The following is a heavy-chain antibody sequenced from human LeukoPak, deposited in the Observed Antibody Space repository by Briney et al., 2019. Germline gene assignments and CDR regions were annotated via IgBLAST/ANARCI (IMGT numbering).Heavy chain of an antibody. J-gene: IGHJ3*02. CDR1: GFSVSKTY. Sequence: QAGGSLRLSCAASGFSVSKTYMNWVRQAPGKGPEWVSVIRSGGDTQYADSVKGRFTVSRDDFKNTLYLQMNSLRAEDTAVYYCAKEGVYDNSGYNDALDNWGQGTQVTVSS. CDR3: AKEGVYDNSGYNDALDN. D-gene: IGHD3-22*01. CDR2: IRSGGDT. V-gene: IGHV3-53*01.